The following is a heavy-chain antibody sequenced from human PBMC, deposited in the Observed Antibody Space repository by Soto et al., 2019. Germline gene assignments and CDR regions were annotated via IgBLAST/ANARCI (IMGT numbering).Heavy chain of an antibody. CDR3: ARDIDRLQLGGNYYYIMDV. CDR1: GGTFSSYA. CDR2: IMPIFRTP. V-gene: IGHV1-69*12. Sequence: QVQLVQSGAEVKKPGSSVKVSCKASGGTFSSYAISWVRQAPGQGLEWMGGIMPIFRTPDYAQKFQGRVTITADESTRTACMELSSLRSDDTGVYYCARDIDRLQLGGNYYYIMDVWGQGTTVTVSS. J-gene: IGHJ6*02. D-gene: IGHD5-12*01.